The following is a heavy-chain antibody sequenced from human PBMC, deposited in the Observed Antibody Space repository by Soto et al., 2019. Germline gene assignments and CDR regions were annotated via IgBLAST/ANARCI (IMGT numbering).Heavy chain of an antibody. V-gene: IGHV4-4*07. J-gene: IGHJ6*02. CDR1: CGSISSYY. CDR3: AKDLGGHFWAGMDA. CDR2: LSTSGSA. Sequence: PSETLSLTCTFSCGSISSYYWNWIRQPAGKGLEWIGRLSTSGSANYNPSLKSRVTMSVDTSTTQLSLKLNSVTAADTAVYYCAKDLGGHFWAGMDAWGHGTTVTVSS. D-gene: IGHD3-3*02.